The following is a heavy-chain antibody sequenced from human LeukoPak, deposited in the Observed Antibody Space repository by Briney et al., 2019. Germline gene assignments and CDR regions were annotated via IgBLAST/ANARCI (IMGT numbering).Heavy chain of an antibody. CDR2: ISYDGSNK. D-gene: IGHD5-12*01. J-gene: IGHJ5*02. CDR1: GFTFSSYA. CDR3: ARDAGNSGYGCDL. V-gene: IGHV3-30*04. Sequence: GGSLRLSCAASGFTFSSYAMHWVRQAPGKGLEWVAVISYDGSNKYYADSVKGRFTISRDNSKNTLYLQMNSLRAEDTAVYYCARDAGNSGYGCDLWGQGTLVTVSS.